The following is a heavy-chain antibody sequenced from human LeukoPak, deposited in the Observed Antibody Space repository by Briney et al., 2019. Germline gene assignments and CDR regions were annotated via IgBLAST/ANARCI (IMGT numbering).Heavy chain of an antibody. CDR1: GGSISSSSYY. V-gene: IGHV4-39*01. Sequence: SETLSLTCTVSGGSISSSSYYWGWIRQPPGKGLEWIGSIYYSGSTYYNPSLKSRVTITVDTSKNLFSLKLSSVTAADTAVYYCARHFRREHAVYWGQGTLVTVSS. CDR2: IYYSGST. J-gene: IGHJ4*02. CDR3: ARHFRREHAVY.